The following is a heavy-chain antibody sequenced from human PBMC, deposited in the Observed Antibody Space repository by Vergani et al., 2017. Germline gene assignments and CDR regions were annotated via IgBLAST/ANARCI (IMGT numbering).Heavy chain of an antibody. D-gene: IGHD1-1*01. CDR1: GYTFTSYD. CDR2: MNPNSGNT. V-gene: IGHV1-8*01. Sequence: QVQLVQSGAEVKKPGASVKVSCKASGYTFTSYDINWVRQATGQGLEWMGWMNPNSGNTGYAQKFQGRVTMTRNTSISTAYMGLSSLRSEDTAVYYCARAKTGGKKQERPWFDPWGQGTLVTVSS. CDR3: ARAKTGGKKQERPWFDP. J-gene: IGHJ5*02.